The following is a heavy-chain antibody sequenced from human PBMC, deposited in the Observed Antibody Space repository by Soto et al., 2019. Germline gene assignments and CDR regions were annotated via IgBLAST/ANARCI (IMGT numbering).Heavy chain of an antibody. D-gene: IGHD2-15*01. J-gene: IGHJ4*02. CDR1: GFTFSSYG. V-gene: IGHV3-33*01. CDR2: IWYDGSNK. CDR3: ARDQGCSGGSCYSPPDY. Sequence: QVQLVESGGGVVQPGRSLRLSCAASGFTFSSYGMHWVRQAPGKGLEWVAVIWYDGSNKYYADSVKGRFTISRDNSKNTLYLQTNSLRAEDTAVYYCARDQGCSGGSCYSPPDYWGQGTLVTVSS.